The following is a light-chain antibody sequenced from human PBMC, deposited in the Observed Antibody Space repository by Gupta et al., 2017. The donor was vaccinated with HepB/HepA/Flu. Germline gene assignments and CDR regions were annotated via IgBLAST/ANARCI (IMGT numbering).Light chain of an antibody. CDR3: VLYMGSGIWV. CDR2: STN. CDR1: SGSVSTSYY. V-gene: IGLV8-61*01. Sequence: QTVVTQEPSFSVSPGGTVTLTCGLGSGSVSTSYYPSWYQQTPGQPPRTPIYSTNPRSSGVPDRFSGSILGNKAALTITGAQADDESDYYCVLYMGSGIWVFGGGTKLTVL. J-gene: IGLJ3*02.